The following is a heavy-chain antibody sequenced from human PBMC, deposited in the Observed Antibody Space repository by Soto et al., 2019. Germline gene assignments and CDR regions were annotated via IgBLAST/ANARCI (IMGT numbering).Heavy chain of an antibody. CDR1: GYIFTNYA. Sequence: QVQFVQSGAEVKKPGASVKVSCKASGYIFTNYAIHWVRQAPGQSLEWMGWINAGNGDTKYSQKFQDRVTISRDTSASTAYMELSSLKSEDTAVYYCARRVEEGATTPSDFFFAFWGRGTLVTVSS. V-gene: IGHV1-3*01. CDR3: ARRVEEGATTPSDFFFAF. CDR2: INAGNGDT. J-gene: IGHJ2*01. D-gene: IGHD5-12*01.